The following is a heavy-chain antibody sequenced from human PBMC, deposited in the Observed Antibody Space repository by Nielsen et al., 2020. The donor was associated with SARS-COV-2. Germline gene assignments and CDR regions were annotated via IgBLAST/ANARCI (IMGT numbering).Heavy chain of an antibody. D-gene: IGHD3-10*01. J-gene: IGHJ4*02. V-gene: IGHV3-53*01. CDR1: GFTVISNY. Sequence: GGSLRLSCAASGFTVISNYMSWVRQALGKGLEWVSVIYSGGSTYYADSVKGRFTISRDNSKNTLYLQMNSLRAEDTAVYYCATRLLWFGESISWGQGTLVTVSS. CDR3: ATRLLWFGESIS. CDR2: IYSGGST.